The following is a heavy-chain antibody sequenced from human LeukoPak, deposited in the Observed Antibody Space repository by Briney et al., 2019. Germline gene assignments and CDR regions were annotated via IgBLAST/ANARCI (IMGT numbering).Heavy chain of an antibody. D-gene: IGHD6-13*01. V-gene: IGHV1-18*01. CDR3: ARDGHSSSWPYYFDY. CDR1: GYIFTTYG. J-gene: IGHJ4*02. CDR2: ISSYNGNT. Sequence: ASVKVSCKASGYIFTTYGITWVRQAPGQGLEWMGRISSYNGNTNYAQNLRARVTMTTDTSTSTAYMELRSLRSDDTAIYYCARDGHSSSWPYYFDYWGQGTLVTVPS.